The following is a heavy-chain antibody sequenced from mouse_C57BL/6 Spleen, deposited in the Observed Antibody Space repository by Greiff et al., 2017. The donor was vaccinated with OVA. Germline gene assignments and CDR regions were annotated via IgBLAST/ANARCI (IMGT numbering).Heavy chain of an antibody. J-gene: IGHJ4*01. D-gene: IGHD1-1*02. V-gene: IGHV1-50*01. Sequence: QVQLLQPGAELVKPGASVKLSCKASGYTFTSYWMPWVKQRPGQGLEWIGEIDPSDSYTNYTQKLKGKVTLTVDNSSRTAYMQLSSLTAEDSAVNYCARGWHYYAMDYWGQGTSVTVSS. CDR3: ARGWHYYAMDY. CDR1: GYTFTSYW. CDR2: IDPSDSYT.